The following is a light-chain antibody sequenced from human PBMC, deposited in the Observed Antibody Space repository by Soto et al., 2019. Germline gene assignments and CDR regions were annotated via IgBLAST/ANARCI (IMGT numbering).Light chain of an antibody. CDR1: RSDVGGYNY. V-gene: IGLV2-14*01. CDR3: SSYTSSSTYV. J-gene: IGLJ1*01. CDR2: DVT. Sequence: QSALTQPASVSGSPGQSITISCTGTRSDVGGYNYVYWHQQHPGKAPKLMIYDVTNRPSGVSDRFSGSKSGNTASLTISGLQAEDEADYSCSSYTSSSTYVFGAGTKVTVL.